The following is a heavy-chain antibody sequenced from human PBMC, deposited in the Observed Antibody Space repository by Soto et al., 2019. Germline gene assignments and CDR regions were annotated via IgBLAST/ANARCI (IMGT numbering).Heavy chain of an antibody. CDR2: ISADNGKT. CDR1: GYTFSRYG. CDR3: ARWITGCYSDWFDP. D-gene: IGHD1-26*01. Sequence: ASVKVSCKASGYTFSRYGITWVRQAPGQGLEWMGWISADNGKTEYSQKIQARVTMTTDTSTSTAYMELRSLRSDDTAVYYCARWITGCYSDWFDPGGQGTLVTVSS. J-gene: IGHJ5*02. V-gene: IGHV1-18*04.